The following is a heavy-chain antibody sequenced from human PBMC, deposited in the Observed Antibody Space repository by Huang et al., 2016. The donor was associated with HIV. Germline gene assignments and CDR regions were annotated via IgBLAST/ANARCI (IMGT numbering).Heavy chain of an antibody. CDR3: ARAARGDGYHGAFDV. D-gene: IGHD2-2*03. J-gene: IGHJ3*01. CDR1: GYIFTTYS. Sequence: QVQLVQSGAEFKKPGASLKLSCAASGYIFTTYSIHWFRRVPGQRLQWLGWLNHGHGRIPFLQSFNGRVILSRDLSAATVYMQLRGLTADDTATYFCARAARGDGYHGAFDVWGQGTMVTV. CDR2: LNHGHGRI. V-gene: IGHV1-3*01.